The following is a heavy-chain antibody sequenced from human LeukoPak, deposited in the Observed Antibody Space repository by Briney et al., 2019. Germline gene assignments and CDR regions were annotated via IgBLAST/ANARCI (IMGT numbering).Heavy chain of an antibody. V-gene: IGHV1-2*04. Sequence: ASVKVSCKASGYTFTGYYMHWVRQAPGQGLEWMGWINPNSGGTNYAQKFQGWVTMTRDTSISTAYMELSRLRSDDTAVYYCARAIAAAGTGPYSVDYWGQGTLVTVSS. CDR2: INPNSGGT. CDR3: ARAIAAAGTGPYSVDY. CDR1: GYTFTGYY. D-gene: IGHD6-13*01. J-gene: IGHJ4*02.